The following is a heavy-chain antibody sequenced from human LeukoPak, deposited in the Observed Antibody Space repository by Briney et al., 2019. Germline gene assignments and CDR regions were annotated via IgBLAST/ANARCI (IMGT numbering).Heavy chain of an antibody. V-gene: IGHV4-4*02. CDR3: ARDNDYYDSSGYYFGASYNWFDP. Sequence: GSLRLSCAASGFTFSSYWMSWVRQPPGKGLEWIGEIYHSGSTNYNPSLKSRVTISVDKSKNQFSLKLSSVTAADTAVYYCARDNDYYDSSGYYFGASYNWFDPWGQGTLVTVSS. D-gene: IGHD3-22*01. J-gene: IGHJ5*02. CDR2: IYHSGST. CDR1: GFTFSSYW.